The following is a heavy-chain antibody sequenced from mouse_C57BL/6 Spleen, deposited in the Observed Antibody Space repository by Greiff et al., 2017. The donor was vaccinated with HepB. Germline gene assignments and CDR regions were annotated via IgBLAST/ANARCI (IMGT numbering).Heavy chain of an antibody. Sequence: QVQLKQPGAELVMPGASVKLSCKASGYTFTSYWMHWVKQRPGQGLEWIGEIDPSDSYTNYNQKFKGKSTLTVDKSSSTAYMQLSSLTSEDSAVYYCARRDYYGSRYFDVWGTGTTVTVSS. CDR3: ARRDYYGSRYFDV. CDR2: IDPSDSYT. V-gene: IGHV1-69*01. J-gene: IGHJ1*03. D-gene: IGHD1-1*01. CDR1: GYTFTSYW.